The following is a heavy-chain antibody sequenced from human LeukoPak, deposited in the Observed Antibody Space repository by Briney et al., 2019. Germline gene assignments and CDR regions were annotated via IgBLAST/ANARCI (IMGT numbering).Heavy chain of an antibody. CDR3: ARSELRWAPPVAFDI. D-gene: IGHD4-23*01. Sequence: SETLSLTCTVSGGSISSSSYYWGWIRQPPGKGLEWIGSIYYSGSTYYNPSLKSRVTMSVDTSKNQFSLKLSSVTAADTAVYYCARSELRWAPPVAFDIWGQGTMVTVSS. J-gene: IGHJ3*02. V-gene: IGHV4-39*07. CDR2: IYYSGST. CDR1: GGSISSSSYY.